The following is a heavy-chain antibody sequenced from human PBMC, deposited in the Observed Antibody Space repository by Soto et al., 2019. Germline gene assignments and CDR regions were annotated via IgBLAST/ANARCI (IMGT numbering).Heavy chain of an antibody. J-gene: IGHJ6*01. CDR1: GWRFTSYW. V-gene: IGHV5-10-1*01. CDR3: GAFPIYSYGSADYHGMGV. CDR2: IAPSSSYT. D-gene: IGHD5-18*01. Sequence: LTRSLEGSGWRFTSYWSRWLLQMPGKGLALMVRIAPSSSYTNFRPSFQGHVTISADKPISTAYLQWSSLKASDTAMYYCGAFPIYSYGSADYHGMGVWGQGTTVTGSS.